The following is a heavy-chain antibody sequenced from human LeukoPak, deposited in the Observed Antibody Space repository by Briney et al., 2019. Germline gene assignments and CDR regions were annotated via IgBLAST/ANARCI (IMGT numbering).Heavy chain of an antibody. Sequence: GESLKISCKGSGYSFSSYWISWVRQMPGKGLEWMGRIDPSDSYTSYSPSFQGHVTISADMSISTAYLQWSSLKASGTAMYYCARLPGIAVAGQFDYWGQGTLVTVAS. J-gene: IGHJ4*02. CDR2: IDPSDSYT. CDR1: GYSFSSYW. V-gene: IGHV5-10-1*01. CDR3: ARLPGIAVAGQFDY. D-gene: IGHD6-19*01.